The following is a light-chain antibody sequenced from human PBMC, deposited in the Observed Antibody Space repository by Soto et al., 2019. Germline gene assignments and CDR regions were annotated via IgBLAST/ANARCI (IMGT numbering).Light chain of an antibody. J-gene: IGKJ4*01. CDR3: QQYKSYPLT. V-gene: IGKV1-5*03. CDR1: QTISSW. CDR2: KAY. Sequence: DIQMTQSPSTLYASVGDRVTITCRASQTISSWLAWYQQRPGKAPKLLIYKAYSLESGVTSRFSGSGSGTEFTLTISSLQSDDFGRYYCQQYKSYPLTVGGGTKVEIK.